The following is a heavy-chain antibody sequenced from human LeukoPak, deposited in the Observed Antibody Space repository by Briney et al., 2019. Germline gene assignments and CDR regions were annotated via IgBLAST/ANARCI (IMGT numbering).Heavy chain of an antibody. CDR2: INHSGST. J-gene: IGHJ6*02. V-gene: IGHV4-34*01. D-gene: IGHD1-26*01. CDR3: ARGVVGATSVGYYYYGMDV. Sequence: SETLSLTCAVYGGPFSGYYWSWIRQPPGKGLEWIGEINHSGSTNYNPSLKSRVTISVDTSKNQFSLKLSSVTAADTAVYYCARGVVGATSVGYYYYGMDVWGQGTTVTVSS. CDR1: GGPFSGYY.